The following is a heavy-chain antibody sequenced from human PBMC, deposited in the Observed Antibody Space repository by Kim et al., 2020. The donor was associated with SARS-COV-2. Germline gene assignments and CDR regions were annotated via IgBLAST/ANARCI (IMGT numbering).Heavy chain of an antibody. D-gene: IGHD6-13*01. CDR3: ARDRIAAAGLNYFDY. V-gene: IGHV4-61*02. Sequence: SETLSLTCTVSGGSISSGSYYWSWIRQPAGKGLEWIGRIYTSGSTNYNPSLKSRVTISVDTSKNQFSLKLSPVTAADTAVYYCARDRIAAAGLNYFDYWGQGTLVTVSS. CDR2: IYTSGST. CDR1: GGSISSGSYY. J-gene: IGHJ4*02.